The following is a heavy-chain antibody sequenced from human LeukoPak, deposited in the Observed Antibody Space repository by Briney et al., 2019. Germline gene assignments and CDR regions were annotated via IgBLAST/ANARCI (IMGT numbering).Heavy chain of an antibody. D-gene: IGHD3-16*01. CDR1: GYRLIDYH. CDR3: AGRGEKFFSD. J-gene: IGHJ4*02. Sequence: ASVTVSCKAFGYRLIDYHMHWVRQAPEQGLEWMGKIDPKVDNTNYAQKFQDRVIMTRDTSTNTVFLELSNLRSEDTAVYYCAGRGEKFFSDWGQGTLVTVSS. V-gene: IGHV1-46*01. CDR2: IDPKVDNT.